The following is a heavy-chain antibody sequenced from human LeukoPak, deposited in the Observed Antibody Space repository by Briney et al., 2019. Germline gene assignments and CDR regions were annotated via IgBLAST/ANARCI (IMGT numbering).Heavy chain of an antibody. CDR1: GSSFTSYW. J-gene: IGHJ4*02. CDR2: IYPGDSDT. D-gene: IGHD6-13*01. V-gene: IGHV5-51*01. Sequence: RSGASLQISCKGSGSSFTSYWIGWGRQLPGKGLEWMGIIYPGDSDTRYSPSFQGQVTISADKSINTAYLQWSSLKASDTAMYYCARLLRNIAAAVYYFDYWGQGTLVTVSS. CDR3: ARLLRNIAAAVYYFDY.